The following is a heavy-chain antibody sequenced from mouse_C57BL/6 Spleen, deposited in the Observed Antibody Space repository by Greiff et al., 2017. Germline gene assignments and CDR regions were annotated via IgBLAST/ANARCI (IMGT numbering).Heavy chain of an antibody. D-gene: IGHD2-3*01. Sequence: VQLQQSGPELVKPGASVKISCKASGYTFTDYYLNWVKQRPGQGLEWIGWIFPGSGSTYYNEKFKGKATLTVDKSSSTAYMLLSSLTSEDSAVYFCAKWLLPLYAMDYWGQGTSVTVSS. J-gene: IGHJ4*01. V-gene: IGHV1-75*01. CDR3: AKWLLPLYAMDY. CDR1: GYTFTDYY. CDR2: IFPGSGST.